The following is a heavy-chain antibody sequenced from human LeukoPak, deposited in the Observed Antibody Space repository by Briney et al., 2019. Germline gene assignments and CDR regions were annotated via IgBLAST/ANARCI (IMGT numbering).Heavy chain of an antibody. CDR2: IKSKADGGTT. V-gene: IGHV3-15*01. CDR3: TTRDGSGSRGMDV. Sequence: NPGGSLRLSCAASGFTFSNAWMSWVRQAPGKGLEWVGRIKSKADGGTTDYAAPVKGRFTISRDDSKNTLYLQMNSLKIEDTAVYYCTTRDGSGSRGMDVWGKGTTVTVSS. J-gene: IGHJ6*04. CDR1: GFTFSNAW. D-gene: IGHD3-10*01.